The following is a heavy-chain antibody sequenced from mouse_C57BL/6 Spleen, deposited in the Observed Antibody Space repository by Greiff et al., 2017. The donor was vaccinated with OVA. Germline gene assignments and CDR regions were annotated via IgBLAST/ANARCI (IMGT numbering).Heavy chain of an antibody. Sequence: EVQRVESGPGLVKPSQSLSLTCSVTGYSITSGYYWNWIRQFPGNKLEWMGYISYDGSNNYNPSLKNRISITRDTSKNQFFLKLNSVTTEDTATYYCARGWAITTVVATDWYFDVWGTGTTVTVSS. CDR2: ISYDGSN. CDR3: ARGWAITTVVATDWYFDV. V-gene: IGHV3-6*01. CDR1: GYSITSGYY. D-gene: IGHD1-1*01. J-gene: IGHJ1*03.